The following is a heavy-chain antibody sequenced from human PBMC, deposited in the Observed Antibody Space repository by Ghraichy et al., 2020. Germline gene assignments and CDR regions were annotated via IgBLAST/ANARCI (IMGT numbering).Heavy chain of an antibody. CDR1: GLTFSSYS. J-gene: IGHJ4*02. V-gene: IGHV3-48*02. D-gene: IGHD5-12*01. CDR2: ISSSGSTI. Sequence: GGSLRLSCATSGLTFSSYSMNWVRQAPGKGLEWISYISSSGSTIFYVDSVKGRFTISRDNAKNSLFLQLNSLRDEDTAVYYCATGKIVAAIGGNFDYWGQGTLVTVSS. CDR3: ATGKIVAAIGGNFDY.